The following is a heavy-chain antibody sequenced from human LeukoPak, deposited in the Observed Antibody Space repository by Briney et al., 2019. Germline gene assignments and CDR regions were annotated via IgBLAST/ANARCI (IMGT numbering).Heavy chain of an antibody. V-gene: IGHV3-9*01. CDR1: GFTFNDHG. D-gene: IGHD3-22*01. Sequence: PGGSLRLSCAASGFTFNDHGMYWVRQAPGKGLEWVSGINWNSDNIGYADSVKGRFTISRDDAKNSLFLQMNSLRTEDTALYYCARASYYYDTTGLGAVDIWGQGTMVTVSS. CDR2: INWNSDNI. J-gene: IGHJ3*02. CDR3: ARASYYYDTTGLGAVDI.